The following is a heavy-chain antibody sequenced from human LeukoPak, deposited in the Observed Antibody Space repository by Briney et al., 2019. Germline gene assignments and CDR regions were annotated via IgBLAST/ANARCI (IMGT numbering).Heavy chain of an antibody. D-gene: IGHD3-10*01. CDR3: ARHKEGIMVRGLITKKERAYKWFDP. CDR2: IYSSGST. Sequence: SETLSLTCTVSGASVSGSPYYWGWIRQPPGKGLEWIGSIYSSGSTYYNASLQSRVTISIETSKNQISLKLSSVTAADTAVYYCARHKEGIMVRGLITKKERAYKWFDPWGQGTLVTVSS. V-gene: IGHV4-39*01. J-gene: IGHJ5*02. CDR1: GASVSGSPYY.